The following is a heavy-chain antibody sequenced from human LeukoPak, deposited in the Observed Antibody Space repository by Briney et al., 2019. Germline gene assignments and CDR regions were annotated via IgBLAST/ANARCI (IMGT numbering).Heavy chain of an antibody. CDR3: ARDDGVYVWGSTPTGY. V-gene: IGHV3-33*01. CDR1: GFTFSSYG. D-gene: IGHD3-16*01. Sequence: PGGSLRLSCAASGFTFSSYGMHWVRQAPGKGLEWVAVIWYDGSNKYYADSVKGRFTISRDNSKNTLYLQMNSLRAEDTAVYYCARDDGVYVWGSTPTGYWGQGTLVTVSS. CDR2: IWYDGSNK. J-gene: IGHJ4*02.